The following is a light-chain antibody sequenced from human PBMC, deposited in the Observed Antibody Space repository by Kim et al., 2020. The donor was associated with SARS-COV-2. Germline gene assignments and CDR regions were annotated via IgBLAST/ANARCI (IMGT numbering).Light chain of an antibody. Sequence: ASGGDTFTITWRASQSINTYVNWYQHKPGTAPKLLIFPTSNLQTGAPARFSDSGSGKHFTLTISSLQPEDVAIYYCQQYYSSPWTFGQGTKVDNK. J-gene: IGKJ1*01. V-gene: IGKV1-39*01. CDR3: QQYYSSPWT. CDR2: PTS. CDR1: QSINTY.